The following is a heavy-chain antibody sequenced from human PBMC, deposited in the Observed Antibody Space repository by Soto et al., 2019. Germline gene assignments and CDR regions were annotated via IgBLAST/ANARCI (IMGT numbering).Heavy chain of an antibody. D-gene: IGHD3-3*02. Sequence: QVRLVESGGGVVQPGTSLRLSCAASGFTFSDYVIHWVRQAAGKGLEWVPSMTYDGATEYYADSVKGRFTMSRDNSKRALSLQMNSLRPDDTAVYYCARVRLSIAVNDALDVWGQGTTVTVSS. J-gene: IGHJ3*01. CDR1: GFTFSDYV. CDR2: MTYDGATE. CDR3: ARVRLSIAVNDALDV. V-gene: IGHV3-30*14.